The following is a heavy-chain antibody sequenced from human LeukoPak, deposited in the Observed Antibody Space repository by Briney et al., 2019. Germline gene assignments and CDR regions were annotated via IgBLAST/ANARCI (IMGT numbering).Heavy chain of an antibody. J-gene: IGHJ6*02. CDR2: IYPGDSDT. CDR3: ARGAAGTTPDYYYFGLDV. CDR1: GYRFTDYW. D-gene: IGHD1-7*01. V-gene: IGHV5-51*01. Sequence: GESLKISCKGSGYRFTDYWIGWVRQMPGKGLAWMGIIYPGDSDTRYSPSFQGQVTISADKSINTAHLQWSSLKASDTAMYYCARGAAGTTPDYYYFGLDVWGQGTTVRVSS.